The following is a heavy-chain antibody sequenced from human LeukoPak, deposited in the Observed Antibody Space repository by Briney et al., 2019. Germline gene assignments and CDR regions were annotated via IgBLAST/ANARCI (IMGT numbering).Heavy chain of an antibody. CDR3: ARDIRDYYDSSGYYEVLAAPLFDY. CDR1: GFTLSIYW. J-gene: IGHJ4*02. Sequence: GGPLRLSCAASGFTLSIYWMSWVPRSPGKGVEWVANIKQYGSEKFYVDTVQGRFTISRDNAKNSLYLQMNSLGAEDTAVYYCARDIRDYYDSSGYYEVLAAPLFDYWGQGTLVTVSS. CDR2: IKQYGSEK. V-gene: IGHV3-7*04. D-gene: IGHD3-22*01.